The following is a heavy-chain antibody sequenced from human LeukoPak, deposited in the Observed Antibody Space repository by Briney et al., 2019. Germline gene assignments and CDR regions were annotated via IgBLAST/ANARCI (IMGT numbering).Heavy chain of an antibody. CDR2: ISYDGSNK. CDR1: GFTFSSYA. J-gene: IGHJ4*02. Sequence: GGSLRLSCAASGFTFSSYAMHWDRQAPGKGLEWVAVISYDGSNKYYADSVKGRFTISRDNSKNTLYLQMNSLRAEDTAVYYCARDLKVTYPDYWGQGTLVTVSS. V-gene: IGHV3-30-3*01. CDR3: ARDLKVTYPDY. D-gene: IGHD2-21*02.